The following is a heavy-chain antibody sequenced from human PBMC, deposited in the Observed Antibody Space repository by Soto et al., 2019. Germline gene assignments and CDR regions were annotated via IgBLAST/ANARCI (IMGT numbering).Heavy chain of an antibody. CDR1: GYTFTSYG. Sequence: GASVKVSCKASGYTFTSYGISWVRQAPGQGLEWMGWISAYNGNTNYAQKLQGRVTMTTDTSTSTAYMELRSLRSDDTAVYYCARVPQRGYSYGAPRYYGMDVWGQGTTVTVSS. CDR3: ARVPQRGYSYGAPRYYGMDV. V-gene: IGHV1-18*01. J-gene: IGHJ6*02. D-gene: IGHD5-18*01. CDR2: ISAYNGNT.